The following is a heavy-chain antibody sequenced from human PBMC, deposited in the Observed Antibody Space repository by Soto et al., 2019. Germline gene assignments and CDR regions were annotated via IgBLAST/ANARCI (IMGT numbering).Heavy chain of an antibody. J-gene: IGHJ4*02. Sequence: ASVKVSCKASGYTFNGYYMHWVRQDPGQGLEWMGWINPNSGGTNYAQKFQGWVTMTRDTSISTAYMELSRLRSDDTAVYYCARAHCGGDCYSGVDYWGQGTLVTVSS. CDR1: GYTFNGYY. CDR3: ARAHCGGDCYSGVDY. V-gene: IGHV1-2*04. D-gene: IGHD2-21*02. CDR2: INPNSGGT.